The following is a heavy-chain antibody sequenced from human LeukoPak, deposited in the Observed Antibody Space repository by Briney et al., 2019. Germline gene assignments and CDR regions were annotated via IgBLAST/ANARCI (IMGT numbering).Heavy chain of an antibody. V-gene: IGHV4-30-2*01. CDR3: AREARPDWFDP. J-gene: IGHJ5*02. CDR1: GGSISSGGYY. Sequence: SETLSLTCTVSGGSISSGGYYWSWIRQPPGKGLEWIGYVYHSGSTYYNPSLKSRVTISVDRSKNLFSLKLSSVTAADTAVYYCAREARPDWFDPWGQGTLVTVSS. D-gene: IGHD6-6*01. CDR2: VYHSGST.